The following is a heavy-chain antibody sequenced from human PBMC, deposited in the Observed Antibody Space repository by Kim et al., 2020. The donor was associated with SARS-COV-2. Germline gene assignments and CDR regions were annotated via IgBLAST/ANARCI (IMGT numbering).Heavy chain of an antibody. D-gene: IGHD3-10*01. Sequence: ADAGKGRLTSSRDNTKNTLYLQMNSRRGEETAVYYCGRAPYYYGAGTFDYWGQGTLVTVSS. V-gene: IGHV3-30*01. CDR3: GRAPYYYGAGTFDY. J-gene: IGHJ4*02.